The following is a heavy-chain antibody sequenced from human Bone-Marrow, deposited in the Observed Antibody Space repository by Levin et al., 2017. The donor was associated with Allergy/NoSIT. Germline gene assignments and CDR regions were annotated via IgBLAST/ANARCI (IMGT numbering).Heavy chain of an antibody. CDR2: MYHSGGT. Sequence: NPSETLSLTCAVSGDSISSHHWWSWVRQPPGKGLEWIGEMYHSGGTNYNPSLKNRATISVDKSKNQFSLMFTSVTAADTAMYYCVTCSGVRASYAYDVWGQGGMVTVSS. D-gene: IGHD2-15*01. J-gene: IGHJ3*01. CDR3: VTCSGVRASYAYDV. V-gene: IGHV4-4*02. CDR1: GDSISSHHW.